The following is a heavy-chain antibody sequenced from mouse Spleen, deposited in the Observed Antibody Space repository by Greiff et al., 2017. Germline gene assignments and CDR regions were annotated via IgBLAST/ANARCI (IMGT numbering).Heavy chain of an antibody. CDR3: ASPNYDYDLYYDMDY. Sequence: VQLKQSGPELVKPGASVKMSCKASGYTFTDYNMHWVKQSHGKSLEWIGYINPNNGGTSYNQKFKGKATLTVNKSSSTAYMELRSLTSEDSAVYYCASPNYDYDLYYDMDYWGQGTSVTVSS. CDR2: INPNNGGT. CDR1: GYTFTDYN. D-gene: IGHD2-4*01. V-gene: IGHV1-22*01. J-gene: IGHJ4*01.